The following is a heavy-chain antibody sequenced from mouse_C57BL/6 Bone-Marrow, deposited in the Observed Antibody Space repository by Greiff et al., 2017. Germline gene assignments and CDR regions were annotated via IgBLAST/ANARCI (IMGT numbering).Heavy chain of an antibody. J-gene: IGHJ4*01. CDR3: ARRGPYAMDY. CDR2: INPSTGGT. CDR1: GYSFTGYY. Sequence: VHVKQSGPELVKPGASVKISCKASGYSFTGYYMNWVKQSPDKSLEWIGEINPSTGGTTYNQKFKAKATLTVDKSSSTAYMQLKSLTSEDSAVYYCARRGPYAMDYWGQGTSVTVSS. V-gene: IGHV1-42*01.